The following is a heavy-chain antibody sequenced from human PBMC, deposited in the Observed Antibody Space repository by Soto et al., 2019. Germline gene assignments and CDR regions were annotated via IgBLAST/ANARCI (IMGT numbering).Heavy chain of an antibody. Sequence: ASVMVSCEASGYTFNRYYMPWVRKAPGQGLAWMGWLNPNIGCTNSAQKFQGWATMTRDTSISTAYLEPRRLRSDATAVYYCASAPPVRAVAVLNYYGMDVMGPGVTDTV. J-gene: IGHJ6*01. D-gene: IGHD6-19*01. CDR1: GYTFNRYY. CDR2: LNPNIGCT. CDR3: ASAPPVRAVAVLNYYGMDV. V-gene: IGHV1-2*04.